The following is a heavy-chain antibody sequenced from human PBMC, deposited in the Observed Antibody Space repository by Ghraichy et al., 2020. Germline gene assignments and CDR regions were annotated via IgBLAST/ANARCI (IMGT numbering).Heavy chain of an antibody. CDR1: GGSFSGYY. D-gene: IGHD6-13*01. J-gene: IGHJ6*03. CDR3: ARLAYSSSWYPYYYYYMDV. V-gene: IGHV4-34*01. CDR2: INHSGST. Sequence: LSLTCAVYGGSFSGYYWSWIRQPPGKGLEWIGEINHSGSTNYNPSLKSRVTISVDTSKNQFSLKLSSVTAADTAVYYCARLAYSSSWYPYYYYYMDVWGKGTTVTVSS.